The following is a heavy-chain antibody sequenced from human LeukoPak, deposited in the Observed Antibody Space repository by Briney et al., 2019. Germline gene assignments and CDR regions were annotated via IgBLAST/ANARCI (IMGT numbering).Heavy chain of an antibody. Sequence: PGGSLRLSCAASGFTFSNHGMHWVRQAPGKGLEWVAVIWYDGSNKFYADSVKGRFTISRDNSKNTLYVQMNSLRAADRAVYYCARHSGGDSYGYYFDYWGQGTLVTVSS. CDR1: GFTFSNHG. D-gene: IGHD2-21*01. CDR3: ARHSGGDSYGYYFDY. J-gene: IGHJ4*02. CDR2: IWYDGSNK. V-gene: IGHV3-33*01.